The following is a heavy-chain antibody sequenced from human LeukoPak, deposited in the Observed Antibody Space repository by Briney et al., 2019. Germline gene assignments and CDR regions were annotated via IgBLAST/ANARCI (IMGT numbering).Heavy chain of an antibody. CDR1: RYTFTSYA. CDR3: ARARDTAMADY. D-gene: IGHD5-18*01. CDR2: INACNGNT. V-gene: IGHV1-3*01. Sequence: GASVEVSCKASRYTFTSYAMHWVRQAPGQKREWMGWINACNGNTKYSQKFQGRVTITRDTSASTAYMELSSLRSEDTAVYYCARARDTAMADYWGQGTLVTVSS. J-gene: IGHJ4*02.